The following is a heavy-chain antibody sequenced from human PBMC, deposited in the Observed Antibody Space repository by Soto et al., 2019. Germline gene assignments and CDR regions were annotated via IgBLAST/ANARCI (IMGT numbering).Heavy chain of an antibody. CDR2: IYHSGST. CDR1: GYSISSGYY. J-gene: IGHJ5*02. CDR3: ARVLPGGTDP. V-gene: IGHV4-38-2*01. Sequence: LSLTCAVSGYSISSGYYWGWIRQPPGKGLEWIGSIYHSGSTYYNPSLKSRVTISVDTSKNQFSLKLSSVTAADTAVYYCARVLPGGTDPWGQGTLVTVSS. D-gene: IGHD1-1*01.